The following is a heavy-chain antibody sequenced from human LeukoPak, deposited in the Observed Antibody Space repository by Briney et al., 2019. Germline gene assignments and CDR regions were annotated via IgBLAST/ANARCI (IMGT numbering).Heavy chain of an antibody. D-gene: IGHD5-12*01. J-gene: IGHJ4*02. CDR3: ARGRRYSGYDAFGY. V-gene: IGHV1-8*01. CDR1: GYTFTNYD. Sequence: ASVKVSCKASGYTFTNYDINWVRQATGQGVEWMGWMNPNSGNTGYAQTFKGRVTITRNTSISTAYMELSSLRSEDTAVYYCARGRRYSGYDAFGYWGQGTLVTVSS. CDR2: MNPNSGNT.